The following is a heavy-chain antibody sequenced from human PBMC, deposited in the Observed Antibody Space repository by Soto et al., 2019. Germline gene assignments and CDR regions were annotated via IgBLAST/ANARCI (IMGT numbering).Heavy chain of an antibody. J-gene: IGHJ6*02. CDR3: ARPRSSSRNYYGMDV. Sequence: ASVKVSCKASGYTFTSYYMHWVRQAPGQGLEWMGIINPSGGSTSYAQKFQGRVTVTRDTSTSTVYMELSSLRSEDTAVYYCARPRSSSRNYYGMDVWGQGTTVTVSS. D-gene: IGHD6-13*01. CDR1: GYTFTSYY. V-gene: IGHV1-46*01. CDR2: INPSGGST.